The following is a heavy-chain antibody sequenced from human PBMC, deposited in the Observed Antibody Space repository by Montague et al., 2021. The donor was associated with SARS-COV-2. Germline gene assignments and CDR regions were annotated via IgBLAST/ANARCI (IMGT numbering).Heavy chain of an antibody. V-gene: IGHV3-64*01. CDR1: GFSFSSYD. D-gene: IGHD2-21*02. CDR2: ISDNGGST. Sequence: SLRLSCAAFGFSFSSYDLHWVRQSPEKGLEYVAAISDNGGSTFYAPSVKGRFTISRDNSKSTLYLQLDGVRPDDLGVYYCARVRLPCGGDCYSSFPVDFWGQGTLVIVSS. J-gene: IGHJ4*02. CDR3: ARVRLPCGGDCYSSFPVDF.